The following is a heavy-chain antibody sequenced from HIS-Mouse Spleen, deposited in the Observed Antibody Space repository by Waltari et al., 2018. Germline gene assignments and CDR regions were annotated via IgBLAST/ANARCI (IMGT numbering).Heavy chain of an antibody. V-gene: IGHV4-39*07. J-gene: IGHJ3*02. CDR1: GGSISSSSYY. CDR2: IYYSGST. CDR3: ARAPTGFLEWFDAFDI. D-gene: IGHD3-3*01. Sequence: QLQLQESGPGLVKPSETLSLPCTVPGGSISSSSYYGGWIRQPPGKGLEWIGSIYYSGSTYYNPSLKSRVTISVDTSKNQFSLKLSSVTAADTAVYYCARAPTGFLEWFDAFDIWGQGTMVTVSS.